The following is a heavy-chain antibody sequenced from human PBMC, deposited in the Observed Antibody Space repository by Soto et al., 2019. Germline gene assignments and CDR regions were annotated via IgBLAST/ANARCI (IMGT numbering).Heavy chain of an antibody. J-gene: IGHJ4*02. V-gene: IGHV1-18*01. Sequence: QVQLVQSGVEVKKPGASVKVSCKASGFTFRDYGFYWVRQAPGQGLEWMGWISAYNANIHTAQNSQGRLTVTPHTPTTTAYMELRSLTSDDTSIYYCAGGSLRAKYSSSWFFDFWGQGTLVTVSS. D-gene: IGHD6-13*01. CDR3: AGGSLRAKYSSSWFFDF. CDR1: GFTFRDYG. CDR2: ISAYNANI.